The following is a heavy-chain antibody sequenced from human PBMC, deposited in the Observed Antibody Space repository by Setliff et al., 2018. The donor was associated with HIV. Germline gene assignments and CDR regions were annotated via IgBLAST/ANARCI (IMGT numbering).Heavy chain of an antibody. CDR3: ARVPVSNYYYYMDV. CDR2: ISAYNGNT. V-gene: IGHV1-18*01. CDR1: VYTFTSYG. Sequence: ASVKVSCKASVYTFTSYGINWVRQAPGQGLEWMGWISAYNGNTKYAQKVQGRVTMTTDTSTSTAYMELRSLRSADSAVYYCARVPVSNYYYYMDVWGKGTTVTVSS. J-gene: IGHJ6*03.